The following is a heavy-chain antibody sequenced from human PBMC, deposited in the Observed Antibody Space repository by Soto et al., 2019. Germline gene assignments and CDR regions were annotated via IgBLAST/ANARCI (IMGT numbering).Heavy chain of an antibody. CDR3: ASFRVRYDSSGSFDAFDI. CDR2: IIPIFGTA. J-gene: IGHJ3*02. CDR1: GGIFSSYA. V-gene: IGHV1-69*13. D-gene: IGHD3-22*01. Sequence: ASVKVSCKASGGIFSSYAISWVRQAPGQGLEWMGGIIPIFGTANYAQKFQGRVTITADESTSTAYMELSSLRSEDTAVYYCASFRVRYDSSGSFDAFDIWGQGTMVTVSS.